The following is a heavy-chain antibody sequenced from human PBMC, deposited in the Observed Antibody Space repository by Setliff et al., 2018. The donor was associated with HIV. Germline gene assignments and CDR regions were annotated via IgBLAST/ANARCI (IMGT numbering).Heavy chain of an antibody. J-gene: IGHJ6*03. CDR3: ARSPYSSSWGPSSVAYMDV. CDR1: GHTFTGYC. Sequence: ASVKVSCKASGHTFTGYCMHWVRQAPGQGLEWVGWINYNSGSTEYAQRFQGRVTMTRDTSISTGYMELSRLRSDDTAVYYCARSPYSSSWGPSSVAYMDVWGKGTTVTVSS. CDR2: INYNSGST. V-gene: IGHV1-2*02. D-gene: IGHD6-13*01.